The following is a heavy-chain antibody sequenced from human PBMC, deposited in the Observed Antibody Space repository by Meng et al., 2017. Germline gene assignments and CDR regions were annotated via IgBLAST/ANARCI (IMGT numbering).Heavy chain of an antibody. D-gene: IGHD3-10*01. CDR1: GGTFSSYA. CDR2: IIPIFDTA. Sequence: SVKVSCKASGGTFSSYAISWVRQAPGQGLEWMGGIIPIFDTANYAQKFQGRVTITTDESTSTAYMELSSLRSEDTAVYYCVYGSGSYYNVGYFDYWGQGTLVTVSS. CDR3: VYGSGSYYNVGYFDY. J-gene: IGHJ4*02. V-gene: IGHV1-69*05.